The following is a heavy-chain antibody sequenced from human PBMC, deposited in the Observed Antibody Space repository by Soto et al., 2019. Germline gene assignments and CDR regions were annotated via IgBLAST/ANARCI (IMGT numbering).Heavy chain of an antibody. CDR3: AGEYSTSPPV. Sequence: SETLSLTCTVSGGSIRSGRYYWVWIRQPPGKGLEWIGTIYYSGTIYYNPSLKSRVTISVDTSQNQFSLNMRSVTPADTAVYYCAGEYSTSPPVWGQGTTVTVPS. D-gene: IGHD6-6*01. V-gene: IGHV4-39*01. CDR1: GGSIRSGRYY. CDR2: IYYSGTI. J-gene: IGHJ6*02.